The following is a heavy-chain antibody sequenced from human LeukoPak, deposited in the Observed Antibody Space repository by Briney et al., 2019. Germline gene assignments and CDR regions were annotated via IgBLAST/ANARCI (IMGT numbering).Heavy chain of an antibody. J-gene: IGHJ4*02. CDR2: ISSRSSYI. CDR1: GFTFSSYS. Sequence: PGGSLRLSCAASGFTFSSYSMNWVRQAPGKGLEWVSSISSRSSYIYQADSTKGRFTISRDNAKNSLYLQMNNLRAEDTAIYYCAVDPRERRDDWGQGTLVTVSS. D-gene: IGHD6-25*01. CDR3: AVDPRERRDD. V-gene: IGHV3-21*01.